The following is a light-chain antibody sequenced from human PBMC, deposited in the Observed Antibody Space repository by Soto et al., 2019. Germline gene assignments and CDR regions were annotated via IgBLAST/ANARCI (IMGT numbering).Light chain of an antibody. CDR1: QSVSSN. CDR3: QQYNNWPPWT. CDR2: DAS. Sequence: EIVMTQSPATLSVSPGERATLSCRASQSVSSNLAWYQQKPVQAPRLLMYDASTRATGIPARFSGSGSGTEFTLTITSLQSEDFAVYYCQQYNNWPPWTFGQGTKVEIK. V-gene: IGKV3D-15*01. J-gene: IGKJ1*01.